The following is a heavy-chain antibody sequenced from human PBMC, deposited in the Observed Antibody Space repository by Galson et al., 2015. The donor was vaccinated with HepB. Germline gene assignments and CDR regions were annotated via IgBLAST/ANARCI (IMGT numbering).Heavy chain of an antibody. CDR3: ASLNYCSSTSCYRPYYYYYGMDV. J-gene: IGHJ6*02. D-gene: IGHD2-2*01. CDR2: IIPIFGTA. CDR1: GGTFSSYA. V-gene: IGHV1-69*01. Sequence: QSGAEVKQPGESLKISCKASGGTFSSYAISWVRQAPGQGLEWMGGIIPIFGTANYAQKFQGRVTITADESTSTAYMELSSLRSEDTAVYYCASLNYCSSTSCYRPYYYYYGMDVWGQGTTVTVSS.